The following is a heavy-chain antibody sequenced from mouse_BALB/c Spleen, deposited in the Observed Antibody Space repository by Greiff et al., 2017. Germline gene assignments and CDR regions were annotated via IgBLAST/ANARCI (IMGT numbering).Heavy chain of an antibody. CDR3: ARGVLLRSMDY. D-gene: IGHD1-1*01. Sequence: EVQLQQSGAELVKPGASVKLSCTASGFNIKDTYMPWVKQRPEQGLEWIGRIDPANGNTKYDPKFQGKATITADTSSNTAYLQLSSLTSEDAAVYYCARGVLLRSMDYWGQGTSGSVSS. CDR1: GFNIKDTY. CDR2: IDPANGNT. V-gene: IGHV14-3*02. J-gene: IGHJ4*01.